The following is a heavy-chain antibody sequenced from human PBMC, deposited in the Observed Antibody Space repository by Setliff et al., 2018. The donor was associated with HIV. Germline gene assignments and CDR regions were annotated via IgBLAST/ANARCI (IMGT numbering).Heavy chain of an antibody. D-gene: IGHD3-3*01. CDR1: GGSINRGDYY. CDR2: IFYNGNT. J-gene: IGHJ3*01. Sequence: SETLSLTCTVSGGSINRGDYYCTWIRQSPGKGLEFIGYIFYNGNTYYNPSLRSRVAISIDTSKNQFSLTLRSVTAADTAVYYCARPLTTSYNFWGDAFGFWGQGTMVTVSS. V-gene: IGHV4-30-4*08. CDR3: ARPLTTSYNFWGDAFGF.